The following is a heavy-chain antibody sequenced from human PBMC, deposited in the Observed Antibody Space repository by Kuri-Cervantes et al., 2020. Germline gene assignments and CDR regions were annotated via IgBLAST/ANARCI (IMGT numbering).Heavy chain of an antibody. V-gene: IGHV1-2*02. CDR3: ARDQYYYGSGSYYSYDAFDI. CDR1: GYTFTGYY. J-gene: IGHJ3*02. D-gene: IGHD3-10*01. CDR2: INPNSGGT. Sequence: ASVKVSCKASGYTFTGYYMHWVRQAPGQGLKWMGWINPNSGGTNYAQKFQGRVTMTRDTSISTAYMELSRLRSDDTAVYYCARDQYYYGSGSYYSYDAFDIWGQGTMVTVSS.